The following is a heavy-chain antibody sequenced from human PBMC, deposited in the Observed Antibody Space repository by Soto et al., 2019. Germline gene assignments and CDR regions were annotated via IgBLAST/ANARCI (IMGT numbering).Heavy chain of an antibody. Sequence: QVQLVQSGAEVKKSGASVKVSCKASGYTFSSYTISWVRQAPGQGLEWMGWISAYNGNTKYAQKLQDRVTMTTDTSTNTAYMELRSLGSDDTAVYYCARDSPPFDYWGQGTLVTVSS. CDR3: ARDSPPFDY. V-gene: IGHV1-18*01. CDR1: GYTFSSYT. J-gene: IGHJ4*02. CDR2: ISAYNGNT.